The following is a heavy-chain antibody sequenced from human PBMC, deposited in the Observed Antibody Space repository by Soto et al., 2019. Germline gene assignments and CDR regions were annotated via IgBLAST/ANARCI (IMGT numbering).Heavy chain of an antibody. CDR3: AKDMENGYNPYYYYGMDV. V-gene: IGHV3-9*01. D-gene: IGHD3-10*01. CDR1: GFNFNDYG. Sequence: EVQLVESGGDLVQPGRSPRLSCAASGFNFNDYGMHWVRQAPGKGLEWVSSISWNSVSIGYADSVKGRFTISRDNAKNSLYLQMNSLRAEDTALYYCAKDMENGYNPYYYYGMDVWGQGTTVTVSS. J-gene: IGHJ6*02. CDR2: ISWNSVSI.